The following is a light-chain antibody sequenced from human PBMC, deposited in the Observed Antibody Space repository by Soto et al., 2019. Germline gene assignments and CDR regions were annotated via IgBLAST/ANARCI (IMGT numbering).Light chain of an antibody. J-gene: IGKJ5*01. Sequence: EFVLTQSPGTLSLYQGERATLSCRASQSVRSNLAWYQQKPGQSPRLLIYGASTRATGIPARFIGSGSGTEFTLTISCLQSEDFAVYDCQQYNNWPPITFGQGRRLEI. CDR2: GAS. CDR1: QSVRSN. CDR3: QQYNNWPPIT. V-gene: IGKV3-15*01.